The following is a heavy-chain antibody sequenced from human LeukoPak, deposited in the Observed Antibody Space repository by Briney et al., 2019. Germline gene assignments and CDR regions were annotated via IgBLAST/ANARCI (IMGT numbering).Heavy chain of an antibody. CDR3: AKESGYDVDLEY. V-gene: IGHV3-74*01. CDR2: INTDGGTT. Sequence: GGSLRLSCAGSGFTFSTYWMHWVRQAPGGGLGWVSGINTDGGTTSYADSVKGRFSISRDNAKNTVYLQMSSLRAEDTAVYYCAKESGYDVDLEYWGQGALVTVSS. J-gene: IGHJ4*02. D-gene: IGHD5-12*01. CDR1: GFTFSTYW.